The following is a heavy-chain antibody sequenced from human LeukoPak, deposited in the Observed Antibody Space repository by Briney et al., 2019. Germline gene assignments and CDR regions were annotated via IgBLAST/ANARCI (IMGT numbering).Heavy chain of an antibody. CDR1: GFTFSSYS. J-gene: IGHJ4*02. Sequence: GGSLRLSCAASGFTFSSYSMNWVRQAPGKGLEWVSSISSSSSYIYYADSVKGRFTISRDNAKNSLYLQMNSLRAEDTAVYYCIPWGILYLEPMGYWGQGTLVTVSS. CDR2: ISSSSSYI. D-gene: IGHD2-15*01. CDR3: IPWGILYLEPMGY. V-gene: IGHV3-21*01.